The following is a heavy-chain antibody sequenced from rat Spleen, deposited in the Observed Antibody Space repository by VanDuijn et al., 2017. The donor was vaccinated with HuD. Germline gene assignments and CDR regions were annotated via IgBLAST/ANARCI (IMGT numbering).Heavy chain of an antibody. CDR1: GYSITSGYG. V-gene: IGHV3-3*01. CDR3: ARGPVDY. CDR2: INFSGST. Sequence: EVQLQESGPGLVKPSQSLSLTCSVTGYSITSGYGWNWIRKFPGNKMEWMGYINFSGSTNYNPSLKSRISITRDTSKNQFFLLLNSITAEDTATYHCARGPVDYWGRGVMVTVSS. J-gene: IGHJ2*01.